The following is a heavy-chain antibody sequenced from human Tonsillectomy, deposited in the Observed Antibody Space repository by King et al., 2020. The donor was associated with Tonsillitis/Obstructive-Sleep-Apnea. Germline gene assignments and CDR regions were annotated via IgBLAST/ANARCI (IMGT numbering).Heavy chain of an antibody. J-gene: IGHJ4*02. CDR1: GFTFSGSA. D-gene: IGHD1-7*01. V-gene: IGHV3-73*01. CDR3: TRRISGTTWGCFDY. CDR2: IRSKANTYAT. Sequence: VQLVESGGGLVQPGGSLKLSCAASGFTFSGSAMHWVRQASGKGLEWVGRIRSKANTYATAYAASVKGRFTISRDDSKNTAYLQMNSLKTEDTALYYCTRRISGTTWGCFDYWGQGTLVTVSS.